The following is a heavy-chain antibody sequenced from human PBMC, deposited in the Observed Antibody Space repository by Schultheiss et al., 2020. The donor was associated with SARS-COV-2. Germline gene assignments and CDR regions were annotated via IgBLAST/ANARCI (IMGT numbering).Heavy chain of an antibody. CDR3: ARSSRAITFGGVIVIFDY. V-gene: IGHV3-74*01. Sequence: GGSLRLSCAASGFTFSSYLMHWVRQAPGKGLVWVSRISSDGSSTTYADSVKGRFTISRDNAKSTLYLQVNSLRAEDTAVYYCARSSRAITFGGVIVIFDYWGQGTLVTVSS. J-gene: IGHJ4*02. CDR1: GFTFSSYL. D-gene: IGHD3-16*02. CDR2: ISSDGSST.